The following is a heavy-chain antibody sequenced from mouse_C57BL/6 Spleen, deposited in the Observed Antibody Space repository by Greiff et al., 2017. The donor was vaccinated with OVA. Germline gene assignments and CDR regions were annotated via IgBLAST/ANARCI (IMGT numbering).Heavy chain of an antibody. CDR1: GFTFSSYA. D-gene: IGHD1-1*01. CDR2: ISDGGSYT. CDR3: ARDGTVVALYYYAMDY. V-gene: IGHV5-4*01. J-gene: IGHJ4*01. Sequence: EVKLMESGGGLVKPGGSLKLSCAASGFTFSSYAMSWVRQTPEKRLEWVATISDGGSYTYYPDNVKGRFTISRDNAKNNLYLQMSHLKSEDTAMYYCARDGTVVALYYYAMDYWGQGTSVTVSS.